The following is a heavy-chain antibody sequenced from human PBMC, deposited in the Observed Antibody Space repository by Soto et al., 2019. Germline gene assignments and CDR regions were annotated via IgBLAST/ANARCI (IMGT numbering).Heavy chain of an antibody. CDR2: IYNGGST. V-gene: IGHV4-30-4*01. CDR3: ARAPVGLDTISYFDY. Sequence: SEILSLTCTVSGYSVSSVGFHWAWLRRPPGKGLEWIGYIYNGGSTYYRPSLESRMHMPLDATRNHYSLRLTSVTAADTAVYFCARAPVGLDTISYFDYWGQGKLVTVSS. CDR1: GYSVSSVGFH. D-gene: IGHD3-3*01. J-gene: IGHJ4*02.